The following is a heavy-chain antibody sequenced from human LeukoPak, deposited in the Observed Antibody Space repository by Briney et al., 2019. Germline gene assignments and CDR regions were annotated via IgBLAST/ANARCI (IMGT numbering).Heavy chain of an antibody. V-gene: IGHV4-59*01. Sequence: SETLSFTCTVSGGSISSYYWSWIRQPPGKGLEWIGYIYYSGSTNYNPSLKSRVTISVDTSKNQFSLKLSSVTAADTAVYYCARERTYYDSSGPYDAFDIWGQGTMVTVSS. CDR1: GGSISSYY. D-gene: IGHD3-22*01. J-gene: IGHJ3*02. CDR2: IYYSGST. CDR3: ARERTYYDSSGPYDAFDI.